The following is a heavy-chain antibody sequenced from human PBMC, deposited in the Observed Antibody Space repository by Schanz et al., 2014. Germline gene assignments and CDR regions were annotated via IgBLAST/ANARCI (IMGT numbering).Heavy chain of an antibody. CDR2: ISYGTSYI. D-gene: IGHD3-22*01. CDR1: GFNFSSYS. V-gene: IGHV3-21*04. J-gene: IGHJ4*02. Sequence: EVQLLESGGGLVQPGGSLRLSCAASGFNFSSYSLNWVRQAPGKGLEWVSSISYGTSYIYYAESVEGRFTISRDNAKRSLFLQMNSLRVEDTAVYYCAKDRSWDYDSSGYFDYWGQGTLVTVSS. CDR3: AKDRSWDYDSSGYFDY.